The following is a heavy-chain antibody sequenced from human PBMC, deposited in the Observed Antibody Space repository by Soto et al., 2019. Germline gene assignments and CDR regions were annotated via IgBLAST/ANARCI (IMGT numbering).Heavy chain of an antibody. D-gene: IGHD3-16*01. J-gene: IGHJ4*02. Sequence: QVQLQESGPGLVKPSQTLSLTCTVSGGSISSGDYYWSWVRQPPGKGLEWIGYIYYRGSTSYNTSLKSRISISVDTSKNQFSMRLSSVTAADTAVYYFARYDYVWGSNFDSWGQGTLVTVSS. V-gene: IGHV4-30-4*01. CDR3: ARYDYVWGSNFDS. CDR1: GGSISSGDYY. CDR2: IYYRGST.